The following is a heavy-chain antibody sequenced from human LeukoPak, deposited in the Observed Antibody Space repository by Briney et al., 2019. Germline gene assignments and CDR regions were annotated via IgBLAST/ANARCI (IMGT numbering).Heavy chain of an antibody. CDR3: ARDQYCSGGNCYPYFYY. V-gene: IGHV1-2*02. CDR1: GYTFASYY. CDR2: INPNSGDT. Sequence: GASVKVSCKASGYTFASYYMHWVRQAPGQGLEWMGSINPNSGDTNYAQKFQGRVTMTRDTSISTTYMELSRLRSDDTAVYYCARDQYCSGGNCYPYFYYWGQGTLVTVSS. J-gene: IGHJ4*02. D-gene: IGHD2-15*01.